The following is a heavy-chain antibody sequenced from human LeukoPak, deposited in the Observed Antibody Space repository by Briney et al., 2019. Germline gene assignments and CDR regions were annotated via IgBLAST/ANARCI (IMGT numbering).Heavy chain of an antibody. D-gene: IGHD1-1*01. CDR2: ISNSGSTI. Sequence: PXXSLRLSCAASGFSFSDYYMSWVRQAPGKGLEWISYISNSGSTIFYADSVKGRFTVSRDNAKNSLFLQMNSLRAEDTVVYYCARDQDEDRAGTTYDWWGQGTLVTVSS. CDR1: GFSFSDYY. CDR3: ARDQDEDRAGTTYDW. V-gene: IGHV3-11*01. J-gene: IGHJ4*02.